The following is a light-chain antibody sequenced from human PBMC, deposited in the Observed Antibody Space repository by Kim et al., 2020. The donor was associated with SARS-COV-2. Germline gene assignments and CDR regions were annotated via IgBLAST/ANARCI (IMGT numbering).Light chain of an antibody. CDR1: QTIGTY. CDR3: QESYTSQFT. V-gene: IGKV1-39*01. J-gene: IGKJ3*01. CDR2: TTS. Sequence: ASVGDTVTLTCRASQTIGTYLNWYQHRPGQAPRILIYTTSTLRGGVSSRFRGGGSGTDFTLTISPLQPEDFATYYCQESYTSQFTFGPGTKVDIK.